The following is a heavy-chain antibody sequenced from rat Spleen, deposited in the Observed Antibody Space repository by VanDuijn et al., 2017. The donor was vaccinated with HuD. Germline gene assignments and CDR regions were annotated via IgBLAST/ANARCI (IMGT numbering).Heavy chain of an antibody. V-gene: IGHV5-22*01. Sequence: EVQLVESGGGLVQPGRSMKLSCAASGLSFSNYDMAWVRQAQTKGLEWVASISYDGRSTFYRDSVRDRFTISRDNGKNILYLQIDSLKSEDTATYYCTRHGRGGTTYYYVMDVWGQGASVTVSS. CDR2: ISYDGRST. CDR3: TRHGRGGTTYYYVMDV. CDR1: GLSFSNYD. D-gene: IGHD4-3*01. J-gene: IGHJ4*01.